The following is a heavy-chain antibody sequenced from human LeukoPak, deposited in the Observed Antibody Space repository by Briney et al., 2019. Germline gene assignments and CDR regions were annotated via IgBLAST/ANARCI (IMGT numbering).Heavy chain of an antibody. CDR2: ISAYNINT. Sequence: ASVKVSCKASGYTFSNYGISWVRQAPGQGLEWMGWISAYNINTNFAQKLQGRVTMTTDTSTNTAYMELRSLRSDDTAVYHCASWAGYCSSNNCYATSLDYWGQGTLVTVSA. V-gene: IGHV1-18*01. J-gene: IGHJ4*02. CDR1: GYTFSNYG. CDR3: ASWAGYCSSNNCYATSLDY. D-gene: IGHD2-2*01.